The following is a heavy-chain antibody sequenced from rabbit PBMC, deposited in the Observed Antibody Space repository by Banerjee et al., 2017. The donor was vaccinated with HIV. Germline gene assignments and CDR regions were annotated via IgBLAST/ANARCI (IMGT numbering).Heavy chain of an antibody. Sequence: EESGGDLVKPGASLTLTCTASRFDLSRYGVSWVRQAPGKGLEWIGYLDPVFDRTSYANSVKGRFTISSDNAQNTVFLQMTSLTASDTATYFCARDPSDSKLWGQGTLVTVS. D-gene: IGHD4-1*01. CDR3: ARDPSDSKL. J-gene: IGHJ3*01. CDR1: RFDLSRYG. V-gene: IGHV1S47*01. CDR2: LDPVFDRT.